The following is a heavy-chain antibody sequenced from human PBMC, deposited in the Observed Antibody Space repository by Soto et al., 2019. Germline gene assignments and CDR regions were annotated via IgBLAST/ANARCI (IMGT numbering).Heavy chain of an antibody. D-gene: IGHD2-15*01. CDR2: IYYSGTT. CDR1: GGSVSSGSYY. Sequence: QVQLQESGPGLVKPSETLSLTCTVSGGSVSSGSYYWNWIRQPPGKGLEWIGYIYYSGTTNYNPSFKSRVTILMDTSKNRFSLKLSSVTAADTAVYYCATERWWDTRTYYFDSWGQGTLVTLSS. CDR3: ATERWWDTRTYYFDS. J-gene: IGHJ4*02. V-gene: IGHV4-61*01.